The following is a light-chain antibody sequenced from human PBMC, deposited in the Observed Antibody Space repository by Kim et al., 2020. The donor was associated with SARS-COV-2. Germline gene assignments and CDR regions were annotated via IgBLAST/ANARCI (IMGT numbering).Light chain of an antibody. CDR1: SIGSKT. J-gene: IGLJ2*01. Sequence: APGKTARSTCGGNSIGSKTVHWYQQKPGQAPVLVIYYDSDRPSGIPERFSGSNSGNTATLTISRVEAGDEADYYCQVWNSSNDHVVFGGGTQLTVL. CDR3: QVWNSSNDHVV. V-gene: IGLV3-21*04. CDR2: YDS.